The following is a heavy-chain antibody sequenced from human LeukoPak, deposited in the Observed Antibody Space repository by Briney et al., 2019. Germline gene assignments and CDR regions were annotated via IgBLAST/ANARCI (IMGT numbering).Heavy chain of an antibody. CDR1: GGSITTDY. Sequence: SETLSLTCTVSGGSITTDYWGWIRQPPPKGLEWVGYIFYSGSAHYNPSLESRLTISLDTSRNQLSLRLTSVTAADTAVYYCAGQGTSGFYYFDYWGRGTLVTVSS. CDR3: AGQGTSGFYYFDY. V-gene: IGHV4-59*08. D-gene: IGHD1/OR15-1a*01. CDR2: IFYSGSA. J-gene: IGHJ4*02.